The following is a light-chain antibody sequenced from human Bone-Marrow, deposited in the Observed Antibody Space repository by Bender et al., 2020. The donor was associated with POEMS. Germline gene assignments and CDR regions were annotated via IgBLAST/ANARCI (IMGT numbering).Light chain of an antibody. CDR3: SSRDSSLNHLV. CDR1: SVRRHY. Sequence: SSELTQDPAVSVALGQTVRIACQGDSVRRHYASWYQQKPGQAPIVVIYGKTNRPSGIPDRFSGSTSGNTASLTITGAQAEDEADYYCSSRDSSLNHLVFGGGTKLTVL. J-gene: IGLJ2*01. CDR2: GKT. V-gene: IGLV3-19*01.